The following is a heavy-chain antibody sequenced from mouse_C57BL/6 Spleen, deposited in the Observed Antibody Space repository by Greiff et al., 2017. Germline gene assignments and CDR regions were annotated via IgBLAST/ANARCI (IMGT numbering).Heavy chain of an antibody. V-gene: IGHV1-42*01. D-gene: IGHD2-4*01. CDR2: INPSTGGT. Sequence: DVKLVESGPELVKPGASVKISCKASGYSFTGYYMNWVKQSPEKSLEWIGEINPSTGGTTYNQKFKAKATLTVDKSSSTAYMQLKSLTSEDSAVYYCARFYDYVYYAMDYWGQGTSVTVSS. J-gene: IGHJ4*01. CDR1: GYSFTGYY. CDR3: ARFYDYVYYAMDY.